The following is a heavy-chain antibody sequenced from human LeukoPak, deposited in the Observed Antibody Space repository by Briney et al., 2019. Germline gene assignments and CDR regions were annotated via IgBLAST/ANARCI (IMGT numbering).Heavy chain of an antibody. D-gene: IGHD1-26*01. CDR2: IYHSGST. CDR3: ARGDYSGGAKGAFDI. J-gene: IGHJ3*02. V-gene: IGHV4-38-2*01. Sequence: SETLSLTCAVSGYSISSGYYWGWLRQPPGKGLEWTGIIYHSGSTYYNQSLKSRVTISVDKSTNQFSLKLSSVTAADKAVYYCARGDYSGGAKGAFDIWGQGTMVPVSS. CDR1: GYSISSGYY.